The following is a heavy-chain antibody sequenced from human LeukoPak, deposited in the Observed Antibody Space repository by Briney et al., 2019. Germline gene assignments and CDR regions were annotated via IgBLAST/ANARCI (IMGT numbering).Heavy chain of an antibody. CDR3: SRGRRDGYTGPWYFDL. Sequence: SETLSLTCAVYGGSFSGYYWSWIRQPPGKGLEWIGEINYSGSTNYNPSLESRVTISVDTSKNQFSLKLSFVTAADTAVYYCSRGRRDGYTGPWYFDLWGRGTLVTVSS. D-gene: IGHD5-24*01. CDR1: GGSFSGYY. CDR2: INYSGST. J-gene: IGHJ2*01. V-gene: IGHV4-34*01.